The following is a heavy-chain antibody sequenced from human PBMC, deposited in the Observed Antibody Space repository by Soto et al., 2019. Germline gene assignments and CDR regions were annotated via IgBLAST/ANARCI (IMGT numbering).Heavy chain of an antibody. Sequence: PGGSLRLSCAASGFTFSSYSMNWVRQAPGKGLEWVSSISSSSSYIYYADSVKGRFTISRDNAKNSLYLQMNSLRAEDTAVYYCASPPAPDCSSTSCYGYYYYYMDVWGKGTTVTVSS. V-gene: IGHV3-21*01. CDR1: GFTFSSYS. J-gene: IGHJ6*03. D-gene: IGHD2-2*01. CDR2: ISSSSSYI. CDR3: ASPPAPDCSSTSCYGYYYYYMDV.